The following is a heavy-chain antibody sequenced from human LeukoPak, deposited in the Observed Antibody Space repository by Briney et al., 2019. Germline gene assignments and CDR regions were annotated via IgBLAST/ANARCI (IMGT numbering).Heavy chain of an antibody. CDR2: INPNSGGT. V-gene: IGHV1-2*02. D-gene: IGHD5-18*01. CDR3: ATRPGYSYGPHEVDY. J-gene: IGHJ4*02. CDR1: GYTFTGYY. Sequence: RASVKVSCKASGYTFTGYYMHWVRQAPGQGLEWMGWINPNSGGTNYAQKFQGRVTMTRDTSISTAYMELSRLRSDDTAVYYCATRPGYSYGPHEVDYWGQGTLVTVSS.